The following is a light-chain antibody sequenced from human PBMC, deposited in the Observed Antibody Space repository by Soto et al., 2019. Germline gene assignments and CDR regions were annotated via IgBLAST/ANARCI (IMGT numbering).Light chain of an antibody. J-gene: IGKJ1*01. V-gene: IGKV1-39*01. CDR3: QQSHNTPLT. Sequence: DIQMTQSPSSLSASVGDRVTITCRASQRVGSYLNWYQQKPGKAPTLLIYSASELQSGVSSRFSGSGSGTDFTLTIRNLQPEDFAVYYCQQSHNTPLTFGQGTKVEIK. CDR1: QRVGSY. CDR2: SAS.